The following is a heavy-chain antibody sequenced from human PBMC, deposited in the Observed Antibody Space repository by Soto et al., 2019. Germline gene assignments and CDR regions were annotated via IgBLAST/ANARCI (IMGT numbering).Heavy chain of an antibody. Sequence: EVQLLESGGGLVQPGGSLRLSCAASGFSFSTYAMSWARQAPGKGLEWVSAIISGGDTYYADSVKGRFTISRDNSKNTLYLQMNSLRAEDTAVYYCGRETDFDIWGQGTMVIVSS. CDR1: GFSFSTYA. D-gene: IGHD2-21*02. J-gene: IGHJ3*02. CDR3: GRETDFDI. V-gene: IGHV3-23*01. CDR2: IISGGDT.